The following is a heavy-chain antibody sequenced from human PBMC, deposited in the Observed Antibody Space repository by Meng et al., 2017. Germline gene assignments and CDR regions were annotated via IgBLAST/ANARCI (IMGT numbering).Heavy chain of an antibody. V-gene: IGHV1-3*01. CDR3: ARCVVVPAAGWFDP. CDR2: INAGNGNT. Sequence: QVQVVQSGAGVKKPGASVKVSCNASGSTFTSYAMDWVRQAPGQRLEWMGWINAGNGNTKYSQKFQGRVTITRDTSASTAYMELSSLRSEDTAVYYCARCVVVPAAGWFDPWGQGTLVTVSS. D-gene: IGHD2-2*01. CDR1: GSTFTSYA. J-gene: IGHJ5*02.